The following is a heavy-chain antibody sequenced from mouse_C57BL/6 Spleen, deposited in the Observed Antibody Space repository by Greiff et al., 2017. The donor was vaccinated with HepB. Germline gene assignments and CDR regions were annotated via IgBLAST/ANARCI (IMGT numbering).Heavy chain of an antibody. D-gene: IGHD1-1*01. CDR2: IDPENGDT. J-gene: IGHJ3*01. CDR3: TTLSRLAY. Sequence: EVQLQQSGAELVRPGASVKLSCTASGFNIKDDYMHWVKQRPEQGLEWIGWIDPENGDTEYASKFQGKATITADTSSNTAYLQLSSLTSEDTAVYYCTTLSRLAYWGQGTLVTVSA. V-gene: IGHV14-4*01. CDR1: GFNIKDDY.